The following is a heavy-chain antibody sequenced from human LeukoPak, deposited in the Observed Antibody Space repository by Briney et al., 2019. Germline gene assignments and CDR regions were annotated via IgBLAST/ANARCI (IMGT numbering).Heavy chain of an antibody. J-gene: IGHJ3*02. V-gene: IGHV4-34*01. CDR1: GGSFSGYY. CDR3: ARDGEWELRGAFDI. Sequence: SETLSLTCAVYGGSFSGYYWSWIRQPPGKGLEWIGEINHSGSTNYNPSLKSRVTISVDTSKNQFSLKLSSVTAADTAVYYCARDGEWELRGAFDIWGQGTMVTVSS. CDR2: INHSGST. D-gene: IGHD1-26*01.